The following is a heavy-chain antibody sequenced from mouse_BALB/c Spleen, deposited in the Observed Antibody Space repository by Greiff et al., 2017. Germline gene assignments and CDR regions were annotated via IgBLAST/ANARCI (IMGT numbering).Heavy chain of an antibody. CDR2: ILPGSGST. V-gene: IGHV1-9*01. CDR1: GYTFSSYW. CDR3: ARGEYGNYTAY. Sequence: VKLMESGAELMKPGASVKISCKATGYTFSSYWIEWVKQRPGHGLEWIGEILPGSGSTNYNEKFKGKATFTADTSSNTAYMQLSSLTSEDSAVYYCARGEYGNYTAYWGEETLVSLSA. D-gene: IGHD2-10*02. J-gene: IGHJ3*01.